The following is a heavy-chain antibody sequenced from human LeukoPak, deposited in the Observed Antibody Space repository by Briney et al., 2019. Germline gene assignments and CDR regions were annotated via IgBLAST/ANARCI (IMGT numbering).Heavy chain of an antibody. CDR3: ARSVMIDY. CDR1: GFTVSSNY. D-gene: IGHD2-21*01. CDR2: IYSAGTT. Sequence: PGGSLRLSCAASGFTVSSNYMNWVRQAPGKGLEWVSIIYSAGTTYYADSVKGRFTISRDNSKNTLYLQMNSLRAEDTAVYYCARSVMIDYWGQGTLVTVSS. V-gene: IGHV3-53*01. J-gene: IGHJ4*02.